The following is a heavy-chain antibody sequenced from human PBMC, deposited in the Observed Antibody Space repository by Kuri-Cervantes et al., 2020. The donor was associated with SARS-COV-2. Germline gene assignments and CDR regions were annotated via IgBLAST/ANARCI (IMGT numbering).Heavy chain of an antibody. V-gene: IGHV4-39*07. Sequence: SETLSLTCTVSGGSISSGDYYWSWIRQPPGKGLEWIGDINHSGSTNYNPSLKSRVTISLDASTNQFSLKLSSVTAADTAVYYCARVFTASFDFWGQGTLVTVSS. CDR3: ARVFTASFDF. CDR2: INHSGST. CDR1: GGSISSGDYY. J-gene: IGHJ4*02.